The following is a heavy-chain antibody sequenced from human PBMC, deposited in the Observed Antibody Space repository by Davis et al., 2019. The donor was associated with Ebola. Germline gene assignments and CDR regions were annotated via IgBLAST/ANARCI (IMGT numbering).Heavy chain of an antibody. CDR1: GFTSSSYW. D-gene: IGHD3-3*01. CDR3: ARDGYDFWSGYYTNYYYGMDV. J-gene: IGHJ6*02. V-gene: IGHV3-7*03. Sequence: AGSLRLSCAASGFTSSSYWMSWVRQAPGQGLEWVANIKQDGSEKYYVDSVKGRFTISRDNAKNSLYLQMNSLRAEDTAVYYCARDGYDFWSGYYTNYYYGMDVWGQGTTVTVSS. CDR2: IKQDGSEK.